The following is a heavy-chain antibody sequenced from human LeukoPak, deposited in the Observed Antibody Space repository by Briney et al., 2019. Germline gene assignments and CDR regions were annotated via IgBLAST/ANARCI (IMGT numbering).Heavy chain of an antibody. V-gene: IGHV3-30*02. Sequence: GGSLRLSCAASGFTFSSYGMHWVRQAPGKGLEWVAFIQYDGSIKYYPDSVKGRFTISRDNSKNTLHLQMHSLRPEDTAVYYCAKGAIMAYYYYYYMDVWGNGTTVTVSS. CDR3: AKGAIMAYYYYYYMDV. D-gene: IGHD3-16*01. CDR2: IQYDGSIK. CDR1: GFTFSSYG. J-gene: IGHJ6*03.